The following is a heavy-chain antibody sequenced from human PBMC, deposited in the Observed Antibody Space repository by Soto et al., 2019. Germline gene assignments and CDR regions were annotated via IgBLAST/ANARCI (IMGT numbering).Heavy chain of an antibody. D-gene: IGHD3-16*01. Sequence: PSETLSLTCADSGGSISSGGYSWSWIRQPPGKGLEWIGYIYHSGSTYYNPSLKSRVTISVDRSKNQFSLKLSSVTAADTAVYYCARVSWGSYNWFDPWGQGTLVTVSS. CDR1: GGSISSGGYS. CDR3: ARVSWGSYNWFDP. CDR2: IYHSGST. J-gene: IGHJ5*02. V-gene: IGHV4-30-2*01.